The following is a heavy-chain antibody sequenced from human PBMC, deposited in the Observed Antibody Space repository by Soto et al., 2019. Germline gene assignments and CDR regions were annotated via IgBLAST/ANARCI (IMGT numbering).Heavy chain of an antibody. Sequence: QVQLVESGGGMVQPGGSLRLSCAASGFTFISYSMHWVRQAPGKGLEWVAVISYDGHNEYYVDSVKGRFTISRDNSKNTVSLQMNSLRAEDTAVYFCAKDRTGVAARRRSYQYSGMDVWGQGTTVTVSS. V-gene: IGHV3-30*18. J-gene: IGHJ6*02. CDR3: AKDRTGVAARRRSYQYSGMDV. CDR2: ISYDGHNE. D-gene: IGHD6-6*01. CDR1: GFTFISYS.